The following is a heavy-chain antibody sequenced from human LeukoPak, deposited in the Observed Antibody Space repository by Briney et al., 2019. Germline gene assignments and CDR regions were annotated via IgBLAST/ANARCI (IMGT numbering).Heavy chain of an antibody. CDR1: GFTFSSYS. Sequence: GGSLRLSCAASGFTFSSYSMHWVRQAPGKGLEYVSAISSNGGSTYYTNSVKGRFTISRDNSKNTLYLQMGSLRAEDMAVYYCARGSGTYYPLYFDYGGQGTLVTVSS. CDR2: ISSNGGST. V-gene: IGHV3-64*01. J-gene: IGHJ4*02. CDR3: ARGSGTYYPLYFDY. D-gene: IGHD1-26*01.